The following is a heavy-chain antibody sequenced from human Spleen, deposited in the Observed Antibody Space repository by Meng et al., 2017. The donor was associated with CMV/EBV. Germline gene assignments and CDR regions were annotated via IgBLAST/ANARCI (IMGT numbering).Heavy chain of an antibody. CDR3: ARGRINWNYGIDY. D-gene: IGHD1-7*01. Sequence: GPLQQWGAGLLKPSETLPLTGSVYGGSFSGYYWSWIRQPPGKGLEWIGEINHSGSTNYNPSLKSRVTISVDTSKNQFSLKLSSVTAADTAVYYCARGRINWNYGIDYWGQGTLVTVSS. CDR2: INHSGST. J-gene: IGHJ4*02. V-gene: IGHV4-34*01. CDR1: GGSFSGYY.